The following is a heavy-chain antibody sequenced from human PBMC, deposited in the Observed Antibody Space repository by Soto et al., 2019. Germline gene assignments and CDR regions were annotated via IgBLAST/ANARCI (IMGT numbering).Heavy chain of an antibody. CDR3: ARDPKDGYPANGMDV. V-gene: IGHV1-18*03. J-gene: IGHJ6*02. CDR1: GYTFSNYG. CDR2: ISAYNGKT. D-gene: IGHD5-12*01. Sequence: ASVKVSCKAPGYTFSNYGISWVRQAPGQGLEWMGWISAYNGKTDYAQKFQDRVIMTTDTPTSTAYMELRSLRSDDMAVYYCARDPKDGYPANGMDVWGQGTTVTVSS.